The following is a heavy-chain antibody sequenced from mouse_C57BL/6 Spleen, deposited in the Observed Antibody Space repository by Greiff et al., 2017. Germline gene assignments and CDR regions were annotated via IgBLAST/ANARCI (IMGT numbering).Heavy chain of an antibody. V-gene: IGHV1-81*01. Sequence: QVQLQQSGAELARPGASVKLSCKASGYTFTSYGISWVKQRTGQGLAWIGEIYPRSGNTYYNEKFKGKAPLTADKSSSTASMELRSLTSEDSAVYFCARRVDYDYDGYAMDYWGQGTSVTVSS. D-gene: IGHD2-4*01. CDR2: IYPRSGNT. J-gene: IGHJ4*01. CDR1: GYTFTSYG. CDR3: ARRVDYDYDGYAMDY.